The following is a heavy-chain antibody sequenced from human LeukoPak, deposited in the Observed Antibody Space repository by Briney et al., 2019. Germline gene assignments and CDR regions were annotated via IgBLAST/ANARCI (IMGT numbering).Heavy chain of an antibody. CDR1: GFTFSSYS. D-gene: IGHD3-16*02. CDR3: ARSLGDYVWGSYLVSVVFDY. CDR2: ISSSSSTI. J-gene: IGHJ4*02. Sequence: PGGSLRLSCAASGFTFSSYSMNWVRQAPGKGLEWVSYISSSSSTIYYADSVKGRFTISRDNAKNSLYLQMNSLRAEDTAVYYCARSLGDYVWGSYLVSVVFDYWGQGTLVTVSS. V-gene: IGHV3-48*01.